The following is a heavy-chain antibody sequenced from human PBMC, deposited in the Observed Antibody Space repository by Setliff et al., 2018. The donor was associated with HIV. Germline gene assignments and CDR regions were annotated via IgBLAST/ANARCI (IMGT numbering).Heavy chain of an antibody. Sequence: GESLKISCKGAGYSFSSYWIGGVRQMPGKGLEWMGSIYPGDSDTRYSPSFKGQVTISADKSTSTAYLQWSSLKASDTAIYYCARPTNYYYGMDVWGQGTTVTVSS. CDR1: GYSFSSYW. V-gene: IGHV5-51*01. CDR2: IYPGDSDT. J-gene: IGHJ6*02. CDR3: ARPTNYYYGMDV.